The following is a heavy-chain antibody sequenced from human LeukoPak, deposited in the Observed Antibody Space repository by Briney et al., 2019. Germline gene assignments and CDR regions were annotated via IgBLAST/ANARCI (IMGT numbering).Heavy chain of an antibody. V-gene: IGHV4-34*01. CDR1: GGSFSGYY. CDR2: INDRGST. CDR3: ARSREYSSTCYSISWYMDV. J-gene: IGHJ6*03. Sequence: SETLSLTCAVYGGSFSGYYWSWIRQPPGKGLEWIGEINDRGSTNYNPSLRSRITISVDTSKNQFSLKVTSVTAADTAVYYCARSREYSSTCYSISWYMDVWGKGTSVTVSS. D-gene: IGHD6-13*01.